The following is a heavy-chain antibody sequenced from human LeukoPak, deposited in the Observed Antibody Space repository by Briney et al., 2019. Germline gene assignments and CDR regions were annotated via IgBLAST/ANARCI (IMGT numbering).Heavy chain of an antibody. CDR3: TRDPRRLDY. V-gene: IGHV3-21*04. J-gene: IGHJ4*02. CDR2: ITSSSIYI. Sequence: PGGSLRLSCAASGFTFSRYNMNWVRQAPGKGLEWVSSITSSSIYIYYADSVKGRFTISRDNAKNSLYLQMNSLRGEDTAVYYCTRDPRRLDYWGQGTLVTVSS. CDR1: GFTFSRYN.